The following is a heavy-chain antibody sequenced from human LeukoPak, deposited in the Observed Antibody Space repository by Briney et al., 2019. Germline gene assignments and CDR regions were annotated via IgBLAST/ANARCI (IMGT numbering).Heavy chain of an antibody. J-gene: IGHJ3*02. CDR2: ISSTSNYR. V-gene: IGHV3-11*06. D-gene: IGHD1-7*01. CDR3: AKDMYGQGNSNDAFDI. Sequence: GGSLRLSCAASGFTFSDYYMNWIRQPPGKGLEWVSYISSTSNYRNYADSVEGRFTISRDNAKNSLYLQMNSLRAEDTAVYYCAKDMYGQGNSNDAFDIWGQGTMVTVSS. CDR1: GFTFSDYY.